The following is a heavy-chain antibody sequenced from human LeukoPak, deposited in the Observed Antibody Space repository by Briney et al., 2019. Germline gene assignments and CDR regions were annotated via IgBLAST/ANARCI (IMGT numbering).Heavy chain of an antibody. CDR2: IYYSGST. CDR1: GGSITSGGYY. Sequence: SETRSLTCTVSGGSITSGGYYWGWIRQPPGKGLEWIGSIYYSGSTYYNPSLKSRVTISADTSKNQFSLKLSSVTAADAAVYHCARQYSSGWPWFDPWGQGTLVTVSS. D-gene: IGHD6-19*01. CDR3: ARQYSSGWPWFDP. V-gene: IGHV4-39*01. J-gene: IGHJ5*02.